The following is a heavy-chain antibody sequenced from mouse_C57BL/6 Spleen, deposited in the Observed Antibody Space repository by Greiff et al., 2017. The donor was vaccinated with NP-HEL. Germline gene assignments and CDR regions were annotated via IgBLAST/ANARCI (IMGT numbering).Heavy chain of an antibody. Sequence: EVNLVESEGGLVQPGRSMKLSCTASGFTFSDYYMAWVRQVPEKGLEWVANINYDGSSTYYLDSLKSRFIISRDNAKNILYLQMSSLKSEDTATYFCARGAHYYGSSYENYAMDYWGQGTSVTVSS. J-gene: IGHJ4*01. CDR3: ARGAHYYGSSYENYAMDY. CDR2: INYDGSST. D-gene: IGHD1-1*01. V-gene: IGHV5-16*01. CDR1: GFTFSDYY.